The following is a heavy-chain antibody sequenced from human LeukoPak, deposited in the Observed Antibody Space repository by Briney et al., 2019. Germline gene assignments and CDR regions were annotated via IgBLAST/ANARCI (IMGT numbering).Heavy chain of an antibody. V-gene: IGHV1-3*01. CDR1: GYTFTSYA. J-gene: IGHJ4*02. Sequence: ASVKVSCKASGYTFTSYAMHWVRQAPGQRLEWTGWINAGNGNTKYSQKFQGRVTITRDTSASTAYMELSSLRSEDTAVYYCARVFGSGSYYPPDFDYWGQGTLVTVSS. CDR2: INAGNGNT. CDR3: ARVFGSGSYYPPDFDY. D-gene: IGHD3-10*01.